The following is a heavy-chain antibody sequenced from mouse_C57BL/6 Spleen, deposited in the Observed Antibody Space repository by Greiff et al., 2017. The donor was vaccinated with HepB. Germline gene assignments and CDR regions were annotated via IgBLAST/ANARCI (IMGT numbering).Heavy chain of an antibody. CDR2: IHPNSGST. CDR1: GYTFTSYW. CDR3: AREVITTVVERGFAY. Sequence: QVQLQQPGAELVKPGASVKLSCKASGYTFTSYWMHWVKQRPGQGLEWIGMIHPNSGSTNYNEKFKSKATLTVDKSSSTAYMQLSSLTSEDSAVYYGAREVITTVVERGFAYWGKGTLVTVDA. V-gene: IGHV1-64*01. D-gene: IGHD1-1*01. J-gene: IGHJ3*01.